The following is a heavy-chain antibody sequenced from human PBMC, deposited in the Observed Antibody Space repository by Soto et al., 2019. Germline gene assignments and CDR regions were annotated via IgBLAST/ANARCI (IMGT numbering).Heavy chain of an antibody. Sequence: GGSLRLSCAASGFTFDDYAMHWVRQAPGKGLEWVSGISWNSGSIGYADSVKGRFTISRDNAKNSLYLQMNSLRAEDTALYYCAKDSWIPTSGMDVWGQGTTVTVSS. CDR2: ISWNSGSI. CDR3: AKDSWIPTSGMDV. V-gene: IGHV3-9*01. D-gene: IGHD1-1*01. CDR1: GFTFDDYA. J-gene: IGHJ6*02.